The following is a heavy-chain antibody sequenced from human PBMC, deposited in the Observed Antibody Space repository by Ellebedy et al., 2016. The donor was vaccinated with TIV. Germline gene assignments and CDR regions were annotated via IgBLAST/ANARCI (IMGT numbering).Heavy chain of an antibody. CDR3: ARCGSGRHYNVPFDY. D-gene: IGHD3-10*01. CDR1: GGSISSSNYY. J-gene: IGHJ4*02. CDR2: IFYTGTT. Sequence: SETLSLXXSVSGGSISSSNYYWGWIRQPPGKGLEWIGTIFYTGTTYYNPSLKSRVTISVDTSKNEFSLKLSSVTAADTAVYYCARCGSGRHYNVPFDYWGQGTLVTVSS. V-gene: IGHV4-39*01.